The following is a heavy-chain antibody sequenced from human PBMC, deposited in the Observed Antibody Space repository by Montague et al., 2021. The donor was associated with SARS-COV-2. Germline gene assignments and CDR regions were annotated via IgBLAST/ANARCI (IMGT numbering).Heavy chain of an antibody. CDR2: IDHTGDT. CDR1: GGSSHIFS. D-gene: IGHD3-22*01. Sequence: SETLSLTCAVSGGSSHIFSWGWIRQSPGKGLEWIGEIDHTGDTKYNPSLKSRVTISVDKSKNQFSLNVTSMTAADTAMYYCARGTRVVGITPGFRWWGQGTLVAVPS. V-gene: IGHV4-34*01. CDR3: ARGTRVVGITPGFRW. J-gene: IGHJ4*02.